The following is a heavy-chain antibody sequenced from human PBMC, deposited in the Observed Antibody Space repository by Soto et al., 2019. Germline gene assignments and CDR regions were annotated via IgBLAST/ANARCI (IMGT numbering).Heavy chain of an antibody. CDR2: TRNKANSYTT. Sequence: EVQLVASGGGLVQPGGSLRLSCAASGFTFSDHYMDWVRQAPGKGLEWVGRTRNKANSYTTEYAASVKGRFTISRDDSKNSPYLQMNSLKTEDTAVYYCAVYRASSAYWGQGTLVSVSS. CDR3: AVYRASSAY. V-gene: IGHV3-72*01. J-gene: IGHJ4*02. D-gene: IGHD6-19*01. CDR1: GFTFSDHY.